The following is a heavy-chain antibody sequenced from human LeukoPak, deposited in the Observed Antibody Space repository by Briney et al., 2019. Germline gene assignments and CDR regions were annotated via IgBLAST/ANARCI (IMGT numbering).Heavy chain of an antibody. Sequence: ASVKVSCKASGYTFTSYDINWVRQATGQGLEWMGWMNPNSGNTGYAQKFQGRVTMTRNTSISTAYMELSSLRSEDTAVYYCARAGIAAAVHAFDIWGQGTMVTVSS. CDR2: MNPNSGNT. J-gene: IGHJ3*02. CDR3: ARAGIAAAVHAFDI. V-gene: IGHV1-8*01. CDR1: GYTFTSYD. D-gene: IGHD6-13*01.